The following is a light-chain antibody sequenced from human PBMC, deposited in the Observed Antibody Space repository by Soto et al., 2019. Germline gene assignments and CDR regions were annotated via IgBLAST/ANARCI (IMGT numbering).Light chain of an antibody. V-gene: IGKV3-11*01. Sequence: EIVLTQSPATLSLSPGERATLSCRASQSVSSYLAWYQQKPGQAPGLLIYDASNRATGIPARFSGSGSGTDFTLTISSLEPEYFAVYYCQQRSNWPTFGGGTKVEIK. CDR1: QSVSSY. J-gene: IGKJ4*01. CDR3: QQRSNWPT. CDR2: DAS.